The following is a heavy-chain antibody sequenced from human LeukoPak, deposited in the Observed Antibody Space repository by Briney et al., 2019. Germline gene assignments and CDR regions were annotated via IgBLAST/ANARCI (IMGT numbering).Heavy chain of an antibody. CDR1: GFTLDDYA. CDR3: AREGEEQWPDY. J-gene: IGHJ4*02. CDR2: ISWNSGSI. Sequence: GGSLRLSCAASGFTLDDYAMHWVRQAPGKGLEWVSGISWNSGSIGYADSVKGRFTISRDNSKNTLYLQMNSLRAEDTAVYYCAREGEEQWPDYWGQGTLVTVSS. V-gene: IGHV3-9*01. D-gene: IGHD6-19*01.